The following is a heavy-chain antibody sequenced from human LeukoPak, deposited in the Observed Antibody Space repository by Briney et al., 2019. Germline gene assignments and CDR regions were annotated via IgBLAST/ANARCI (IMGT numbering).Heavy chain of an antibody. CDR3: ARDQKLWFGELIPFDY. V-gene: IGHV1-18*01. CDR2: ISAYNGNT. CDR1: GYTFTSYS. J-gene: IGHJ4*02. D-gene: IGHD3-10*01. Sequence: ASVKVSCKASGYTFTSYSISWVRQAPGQGLEWMGWISAYNGNTNYAQKLQGRVTMTTDTSTSTAYMELRSLRSDDTAVYYCARDQKLWFGELIPFDYWGQGTLVTVTS.